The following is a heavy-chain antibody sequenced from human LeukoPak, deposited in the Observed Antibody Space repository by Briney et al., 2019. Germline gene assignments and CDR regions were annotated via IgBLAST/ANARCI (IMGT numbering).Heavy chain of an antibody. CDR3: AKDPISSYYDFWSGYHSDY. J-gene: IGHJ4*02. V-gene: IGHV3-23*01. CDR1: GFTFSSYA. CDR2: ISGSGGST. Sequence: GGSLRLSCAASGFTFSSYAMSWVRQAPGKGLEWVSAISGSGGSTYYADSVKGRFTISRDNSKNTLYLQMNSLRAEDTAVYYCAKDPISSYYDFWSGYHSDYWGQGTLVTVSS. D-gene: IGHD3-3*01.